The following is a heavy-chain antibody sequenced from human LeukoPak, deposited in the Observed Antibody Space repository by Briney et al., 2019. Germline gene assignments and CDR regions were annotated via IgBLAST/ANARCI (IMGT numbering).Heavy chain of an antibody. CDR1: GYTFTGYY. CDR2: INPNSGST. J-gene: IGHJ4*02. V-gene: IGHV1-2*02. Sequence: ASVKVSCKASGYTFTGYYMHWVRQPPGQGLEWMGWINPNSGSTNYAQTFQGRVTMTRDTSISTVYMELSRLRSDDTAVYYCARVSLATRRGSGSSWTFDYWGQGTLVTVSS. D-gene: IGHD6-13*01. CDR3: ARVSLATRRGSGSSWTFDY.